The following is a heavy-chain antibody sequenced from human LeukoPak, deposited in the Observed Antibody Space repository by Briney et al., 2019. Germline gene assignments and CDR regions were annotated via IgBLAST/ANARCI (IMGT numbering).Heavy chain of an antibody. D-gene: IGHD3-10*01. J-gene: IGHJ3*02. V-gene: IGHV4-59*08. Sequence: SGTLCLTCRVSGGSISSYYWSWIRQPPGKGLEWIGYMYYSGSTNYNPSLKSRVTISVDTSKNQFSLKLSSVTAADTAVYYCARHPCYGSGSYYSFGAFDIWGQGTMVTVSS. CDR2: MYYSGST. CDR3: ARHPCYGSGSYYSFGAFDI. CDR1: GGSISSYY.